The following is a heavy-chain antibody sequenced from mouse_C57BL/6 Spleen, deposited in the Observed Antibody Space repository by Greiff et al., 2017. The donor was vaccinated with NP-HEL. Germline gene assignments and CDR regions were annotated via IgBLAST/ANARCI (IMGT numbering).Heavy chain of an antibody. Sequence: EVQLQESGPGLVKPSQSLSLTCSVTGYSITSGYYWNWIRQFPGNKLEWMGYISYDGSNNYNPSLKNRISITRDTSKNQFFLKLNSVTTEDTATYYCARDLDYYGSPMDYWGQGTSVTVSS. V-gene: IGHV3-6*01. D-gene: IGHD1-1*01. J-gene: IGHJ4*01. CDR3: ARDLDYYGSPMDY. CDR2: ISYDGSN. CDR1: GYSITSGYY.